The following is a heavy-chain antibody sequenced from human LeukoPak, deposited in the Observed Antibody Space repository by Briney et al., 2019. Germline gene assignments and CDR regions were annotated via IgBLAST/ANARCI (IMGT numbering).Heavy chain of an antibody. J-gene: IGHJ4*02. CDR3: ARELEYYDSSGYSLGY. D-gene: IGHD3-22*01. CDR1: GFTVSSNY. Sequence: PGGSLRLSCAASGFTVSSNYMSWVRQAPGKGLEWVSVIYSGGSTYYADSVKGRFTISRDNSKNTLYLQMNSLRAEDTAVYYCARELEYYDSSGYSLGYWGQGTLVAVSS. V-gene: IGHV3-66*01. CDR2: IYSGGST.